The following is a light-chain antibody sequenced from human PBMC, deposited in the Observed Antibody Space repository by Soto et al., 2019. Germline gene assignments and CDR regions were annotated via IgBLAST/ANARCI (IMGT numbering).Light chain of an antibody. CDR2: DTS. V-gene: IGKV3-15*01. Sequence: EIVMTQSPATLSVSPGERATLSCRASQSVSSKLVWYQQKPGQAPRLLIYDTSTRATGIPARFSGSGSGTEFTLTISSLQSEDFAVYYCQQYNTWSSITFGQGTRLEI. CDR1: QSVSSK. CDR3: QQYNTWSSIT. J-gene: IGKJ5*01.